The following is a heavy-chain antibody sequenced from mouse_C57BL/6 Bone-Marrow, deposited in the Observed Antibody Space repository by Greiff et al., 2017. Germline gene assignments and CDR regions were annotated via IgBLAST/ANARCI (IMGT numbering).Heavy chain of an antibody. J-gene: IGHJ2*01. V-gene: IGHV5-17*01. Sequence: EVKVEESGGGLVKPGGSLKLSCAASGFTFSDYGMHWVRQAPEKGLEWVAYISSVSSTIYYADTVKGRFTISRDNAKNTLFLQMTSLRSEDTAMYSCATNWDGPHHFDYWGQGTTLTVSS. CDR2: ISSVSSTI. D-gene: IGHD4-1*01. CDR1: GFTFSDYG. CDR3: ATNWDGPHHFDY.